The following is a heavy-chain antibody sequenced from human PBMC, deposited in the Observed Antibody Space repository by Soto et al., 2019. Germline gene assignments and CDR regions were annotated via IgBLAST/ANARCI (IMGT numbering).Heavy chain of an antibody. Sequence: PSETLSLTCAVYGGSFSGYYWSWIRQPPGKGLEWIGEINQSGSTNYNPSLKSRVTISVDMSKNQFSLKLSSVTAADTAVYYCARTYSSSWSPFDYWGQGTLVTVSS. V-gene: IGHV4-34*01. CDR3: ARTYSSSWSPFDY. J-gene: IGHJ4*02. CDR2: INQSGST. CDR1: GGSFSGYY. D-gene: IGHD6-13*01.